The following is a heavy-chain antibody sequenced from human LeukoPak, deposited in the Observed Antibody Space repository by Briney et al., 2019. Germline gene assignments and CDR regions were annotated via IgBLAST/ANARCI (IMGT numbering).Heavy chain of an antibody. CDR2: INPNSGGT. D-gene: IGHD6-13*01. Sequence: ASVKVSCKASGYTFTGYYMQWVRQAPGQGLEWMGWINPNSGGTNYAQKFQGRVTMTRDTSISTAYMELSRLRSDDTAVYYCARVRSSSWYEAYYFDYWGQGTLVTVCS. V-gene: IGHV1-2*02. CDR3: ARVRSSSWYEAYYFDY. CDR1: GYTFTGYY. J-gene: IGHJ4*02.